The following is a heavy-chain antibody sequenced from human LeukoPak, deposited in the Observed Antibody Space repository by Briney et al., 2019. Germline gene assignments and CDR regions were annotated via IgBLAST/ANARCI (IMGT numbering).Heavy chain of an antibody. CDR1: GYTFTGYY. CDR3: ARGGGYCTNGICSYFDY. J-gene: IGHJ4*02. D-gene: IGHD2-8*01. V-gene: IGHV1-2*02. Sequence: ASVTVSCKASGYTFTGYYMHWVRQAPGQGLDWMGWINPKSGGTNYAQKFQGRVTMTRDTSISTAYMELSRLTSDDTAMYYCARGGGYCTNGICSYFDYWGQGTLVTVSS. CDR2: INPKSGGT.